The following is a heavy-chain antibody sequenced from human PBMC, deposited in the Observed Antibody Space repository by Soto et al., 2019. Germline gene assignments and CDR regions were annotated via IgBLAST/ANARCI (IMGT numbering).Heavy chain of an antibody. CDR3: ARKQLVPYGMDV. Sequence: QVQLVESGGGVVQPGRSLRLSCAASGFTFSSYAMHWVRQAPGKGLEWVAVISYDGSNKYYADSVKGRFTISRDNSKNTLYLQMNSLRAEDTALYYCARKQLVPYGMDVWGQGTTVTVSS. D-gene: IGHD6-13*01. V-gene: IGHV3-30-3*01. CDR2: ISYDGSNK. J-gene: IGHJ6*02. CDR1: GFTFSSYA.